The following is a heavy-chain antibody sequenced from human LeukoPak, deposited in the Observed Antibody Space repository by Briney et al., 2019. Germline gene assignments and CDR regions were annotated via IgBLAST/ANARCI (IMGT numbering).Heavy chain of an antibody. CDR1: GFTVSSNY. D-gene: IGHD2-15*01. Sequence: PGGSLRLSCAASGFTVSSNYMNWVRQAPGKGLEWVSVIYSGGSTYYADSVKGRFTISRDNSKNTLYLQMNSLRAEDTAVYYCAKPLKKMVVAASPLDYWGQGTLVTVSS. J-gene: IGHJ4*02. CDR3: AKPLKKMVVAASPLDY. V-gene: IGHV3-53*01. CDR2: IYSGGST.